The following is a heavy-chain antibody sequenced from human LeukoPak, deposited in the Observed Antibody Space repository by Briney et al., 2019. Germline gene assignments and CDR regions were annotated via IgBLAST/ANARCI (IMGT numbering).Heavy chain of an antibody. J-gene: IGHJ4*02. V-gene: IGHV3-21*01. CDR1: VYTLSSYS. Sequence: GGSLRLSCAPSVYTLSSYSINCVRQAPGKGVECVSYISVGSNYIYYADSVRGRFSISRDDARNSLYLQMDSLRGDDTAVYYCTRLRRNSDRSGYYYYYDYWGQGTLVTVSS. CDR3: TRLRRNSDRSGYYYYYDY. CDR2: ISVGSNYI. D-gene: IGHD3-22*01.